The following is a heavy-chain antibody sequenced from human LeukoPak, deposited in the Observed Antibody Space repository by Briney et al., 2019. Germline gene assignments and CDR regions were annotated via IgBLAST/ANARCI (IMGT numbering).Heavy chain of an antibody. CDR3: AGSGPKSAGYCSSTSCSGRFDDFDY. Sequence: SETLSLTCTVSGGSISSYYWSWIRQPAGKGLEWIGRIYTSGSTNYNPSLKSRVTMSVDTSKNQFSLKLSSVTAADAAVYYCAGSGPKSAGYCSSTSCSGRFDDFDYWGQGTLVTVSS. V-gene: IGHV4-4*07. CDR2: IYTSGST. CDR1: GGSISSYY. J-gene: IGHJ4*02. D-gene: IGHD2-2*01.